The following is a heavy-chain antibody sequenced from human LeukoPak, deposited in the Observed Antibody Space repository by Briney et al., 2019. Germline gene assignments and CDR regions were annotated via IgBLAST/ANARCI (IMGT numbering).Heavy chain of an antibody. D-gene: IGHD6-13*01. CDR1: GFTFSSYS. CDR3: AREKAAAYYYYYYMDV. J-gene: IGHJ6*03. CDR2: ISSSSSYI. Sequence: GGSLRLSCAASGFTFSSYSMNWVRQAPGKGLEWVSSISSSSSYIYYADSVKGRFTISRDSAKNSLYLQMNSLKAEDTAVYYCAREKAAAYYYYYYMDVWGKGTTVTVSS. V-gene: IGHV3-21*01.